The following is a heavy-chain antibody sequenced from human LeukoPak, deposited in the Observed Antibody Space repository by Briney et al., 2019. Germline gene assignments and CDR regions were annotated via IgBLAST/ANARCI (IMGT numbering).Heavy chain of an antibody. CDR1: GFTFDDYA. Sequence: GGSLRLSCAASGFTFDDYAMHWFRQAPGKGLEWVSGISWNSGSIGYADSVKGRFTISRDNAKNSLYLQMNSLRAEDMALYYCAKAMRYYLDVWGKGTTVTVSS. J-gene: IGHJ6*03. CDR3: AKAMRYYLDV. CDR2: ISWNSGSI. V-gene: IGHV3-9*03.